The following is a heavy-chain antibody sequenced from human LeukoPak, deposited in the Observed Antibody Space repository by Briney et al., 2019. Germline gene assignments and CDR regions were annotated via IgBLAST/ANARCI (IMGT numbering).Heavy chain of an antibody. CDR3: ARVRGYCSGGSCYSEFDY. V-gene: IGHV4-39*07. J-gene: IGHJ4*02. CDR2: IYYSGST. CDR1: GGSISSSSYY. D-gene: IGHD2-15*01. Sequence: SETLSLTCTVSGGSISSSSYYWGWIRQPPGKGLEWIGSIYYSGSTYYNPSLKSRVTISVDTSKNQFSLKLSSVTAADTAVYYCARVRGYCSGGSCYSEFDYWGQGTLVTVSS.